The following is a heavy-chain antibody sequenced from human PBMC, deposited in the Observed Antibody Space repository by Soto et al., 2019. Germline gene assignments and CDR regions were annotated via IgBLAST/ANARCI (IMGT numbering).Heavy chain of an antibody. D-gene: IGHD2-2*01. CDR3: ARTRYRLLSGGENYCYYYGMGV. Sequence: QVQLVQSGAEVKKPGSSVKVSCKASGGTFSSYTISWVRQAPGQGLEWMGRIIPILGIANYAQKFQGRVTIPADNDPSTGYMDVSSPRSEETAVYSCARTRYRLLSGGENYCYYYGMGVWRQGTTVTVSS. J-gene: IGHJ6*02. V-gene: IGHV1-69*02. CDR2: IIPILGIA. CDR1: GGTFSSYT.